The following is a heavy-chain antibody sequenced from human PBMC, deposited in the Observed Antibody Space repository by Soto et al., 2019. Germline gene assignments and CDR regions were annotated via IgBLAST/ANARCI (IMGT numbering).Heavy chain of an antibody. CDR3: ARDPPITGSLRGTPLMDF. CDR2: ISAYNGNT. J-gene: IGHJ6*02. D-gene: IGHD1-20*01. V-gene: IGHV1-18*04. CDR1: GYHFSSHG. Sequence: QVQLVQSGVEVKKPGASVKISCKASGYHFSSHGISWVRRAPGQGLEWMGWISAYNGNTHYVQKFQERVTMTTDTSTSTAHMELRSLRSDDTAVYYCARDPPITGSLRGTPLMDFWDQGTTVTVSS.